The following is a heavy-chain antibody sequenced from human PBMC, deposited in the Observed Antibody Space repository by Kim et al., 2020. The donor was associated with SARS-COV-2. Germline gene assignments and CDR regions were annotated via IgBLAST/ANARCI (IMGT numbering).Heavy chain of an antibody. V-gene: IGHV5-51*01. Sequence: VTRYSPSFQGQVTFSADKSISTAYLQWSSLKASDTAIYYCARFLSTYSFDYWGQGALVTVSS. J-gene: IGHJ4*02. CDR2: VT. D-gene: IGHD1-26*01. CDR3: ARFLSTYSFDY.